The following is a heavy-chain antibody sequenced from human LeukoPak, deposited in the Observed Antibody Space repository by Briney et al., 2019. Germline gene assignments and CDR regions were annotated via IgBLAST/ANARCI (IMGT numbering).Heavy chain of an antibody. Sequence: SETLSLTCTVSGGSISSSSYYWGWIRQPPGKGLEWIGSIYYSGSTYYNPSLKSRVTISVDTSKNQFSLKLSSVTDADTAVYYCASRILSYCSGGSCYSYYFDYWGQGTLVTVSS. J-gene: IGHJ4*02. V-gene: IGHV4-39*01. CDR1: GGSISSSSYY. D-gene: IGHD2-15*01. CDR2: IYYSGST. CDR3: ASRILSYCSGGSCYSYYFDY.